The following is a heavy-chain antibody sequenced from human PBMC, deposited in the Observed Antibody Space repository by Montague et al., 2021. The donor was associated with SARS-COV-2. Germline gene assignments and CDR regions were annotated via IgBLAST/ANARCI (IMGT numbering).Heavy chain of an antibody. J-gene: IGHJ6*02. CDR3: ARNAYNHYGLDV. CDR2: IDDSGTT. Sequence: SETLSLTCSVSGGSLSTYCWSWIRQPPGKGLEWIGYIDDSGTTRYNPSLRSRATISLDLSKNQFSLDLNSVTAADTAVYYCARNAYNHYGLDVWGRGTTVTVSS. V-gene: IGHV4-59*08. CDR1: GGSLSTYC.